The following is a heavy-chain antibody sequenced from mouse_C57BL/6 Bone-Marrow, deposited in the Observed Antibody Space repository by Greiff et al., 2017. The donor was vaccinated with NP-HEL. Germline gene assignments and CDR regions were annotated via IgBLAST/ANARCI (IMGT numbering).Heavy chain of an antibody. CDR1: GYTFTSYW. D-gene: IGHD3-2*02. V-gene: IGHV1-64*01. CDR2: IHPNSGST. CDR3: ARSTAQATAFDY. Sequence: QVQLQQPGAELVKPGASVKLSCKASGYTFTSYWMHWVKQRPGQGLEWIGMIHPNSGSTNYNEKFKSKATLTVDKSSSTAYMQLSSLTSEDSAVYFCARSTAQATAFDYWGQGTTLTVSS. J-gene: IGHJ2*01.